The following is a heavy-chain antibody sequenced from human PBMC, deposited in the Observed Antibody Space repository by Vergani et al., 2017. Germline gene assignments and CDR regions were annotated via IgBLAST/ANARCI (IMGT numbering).Heavy chain of an antibody. CDR2: IVVGSGNT. D-gene: IGHD1-26*01. V-gene: IGHV1-58*01. J-gene: IGHJ4*02. CDR1: GFTFTSSA. CDR3: ARGAGNSGSYYFDY. Sequence: QMQLVQSGPEVKKPGTSVKVSCKASGFTFTSSAVQWVRQARGQRLEWIGWIVVGSGNTNYAQKFQERVTITRDMSTSTAYMELSSLRSEDTAVYYCARGAGNSGSYYFDYWGQGTLVTVSS.